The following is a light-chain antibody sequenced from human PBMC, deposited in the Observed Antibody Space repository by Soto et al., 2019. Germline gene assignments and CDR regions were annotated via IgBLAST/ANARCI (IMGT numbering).Light chain of an antibody. V-gene: IGLV2-8*01. CDR3: TSYAGGNHV. Sequence: QSALTQPPSASGSPGQSVTISCTGTSSDVGGYNYVSWYQQHAGKVTKLMVYEVNKRPSGLPDRFSGSKSGNTASLTVSGLQAEDEADSYCTSYAGGNHVFGTGTKRTVL. CDR2: EVN. J-gene: IGLJ1*01. CDR1: SSDVGGYNY.